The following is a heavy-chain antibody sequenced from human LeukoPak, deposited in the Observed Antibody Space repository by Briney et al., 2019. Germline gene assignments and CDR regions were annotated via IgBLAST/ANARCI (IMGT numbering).Heavy chain of an antibody. CDR2: IHHSGST. J-gene: IGHJ4*02. D-gene: IGHD2-2*01. CDR3: ARGDESVSSTSCSV. Sequence: PSETLSLTCAVSSGSIIRNNWWSWVRQPPGKGLEWIGEIHHSGSTNYNTSLKSRVTISLDKSKNQFSLKLTSVTAADTAMYYCARGDESVSSTSCSVWGQGTRVTVSS. V-gene: IGHV4-4*02. CDR1: SGSIIRNNW.